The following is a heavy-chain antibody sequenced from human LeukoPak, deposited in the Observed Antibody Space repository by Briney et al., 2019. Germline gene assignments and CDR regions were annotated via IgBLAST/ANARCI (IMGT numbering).Heavy chain of an antibody. Sequence: GSSVKVSCKASGGTFSSYAISWVRQAPGQGLEWMGGIIPIFGTANYAQKFQGRVTITADESTSTAYMKLSSLRSEDTAVYYCARGAERYDILTGPRPHNNWFDPWGQGTLVTVSS. V-gene: IGHV1-69*01. CDR1: GGTFSSYA. J-gene: IGHJ5*02. CDR2: IIPIFGTA. CDR3: ARGAERYDILTGPRPHNNWFDP. D-gene: IGHD3-9*01.